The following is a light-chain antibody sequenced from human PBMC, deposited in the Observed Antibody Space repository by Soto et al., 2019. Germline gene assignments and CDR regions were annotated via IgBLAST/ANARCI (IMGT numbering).Light chain of an antibody. J-gene: IGKJ1*01. CDR1: QRASRQY. V-gene: IGKV3-20*01. CDR2: SVS. CDR3: QDFDSPQWT. Sequence: VLTQSPDTLSLSPGDRATLSCRANQRASRQYLSWYQQRPGQPPRLLIYSVSMRADGIPDRVSGSGSGSEFTLTINRLEPEDFAVYYCQDFDSPQWTFGQGTKIE.